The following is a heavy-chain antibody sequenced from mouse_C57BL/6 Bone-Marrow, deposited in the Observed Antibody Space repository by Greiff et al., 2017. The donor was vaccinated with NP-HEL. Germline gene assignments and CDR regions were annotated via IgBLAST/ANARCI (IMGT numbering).Heavy chain of an antibody. V-gene: IGHV2-6*01. J-gene: IGHJ3*01. D-gene: IGHD2-1*01. Sequence: VQLQQSGPGLVAPSQSLSITCTASGFSLTSYGVDWVRQSPGKGLEWLGVIWGVGSTNYNSALKSRLSISKDNSKSQVFLKMNSLQTDDTAMYYCASGIYYGNYWGQGTLVTVSA. CDR3: ASGIYYGNY. CDR1: GFSLTSYG. CDR2: IWGVGST.